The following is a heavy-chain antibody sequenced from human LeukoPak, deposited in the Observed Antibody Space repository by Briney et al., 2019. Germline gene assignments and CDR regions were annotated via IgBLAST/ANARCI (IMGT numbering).Heavy chain of an antibody. V-gene: IGHV3-33*06. CDR2: IWYDGSNK. J-gene: IGHJ4*02. CDR1: GFTFSSYG. CDR3: AKDHSSSLDY. D-gene: IGHD6-13*01. Sequence: GGSLRLSCAASGFTFSSYGMHWVRQAPGRGLEWVAVIWYDGSNKYYADSVKGRFTISRDNSKNTLYLQMNSLRAEDTAVYYCAKDHSSSLDYWGQGTLVTVSS.